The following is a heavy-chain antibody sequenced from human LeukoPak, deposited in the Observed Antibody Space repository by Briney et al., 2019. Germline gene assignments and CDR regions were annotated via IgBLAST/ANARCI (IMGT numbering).Heavy chain of an antibody. CDR1: GFTFSSYT. CDR3: AKDERKPVTTTVTTLGNLDY. D-gene: IGHD4-17*01. V-gene: IGHV3-48*04. CDR2: SSSSSSTI. J-gene: IGHJ4*01. Sequence: PGGSLRLSCAASGFTFSSYTMNWVRQAPGKGLEWVSYSSSSSSTIYYVDSVKGRFTISRDNSKNTLYLQMSSLGVEDTAVYYCAKDERKPVTTTVTTLGNLDYWGQGTLVTVSS.